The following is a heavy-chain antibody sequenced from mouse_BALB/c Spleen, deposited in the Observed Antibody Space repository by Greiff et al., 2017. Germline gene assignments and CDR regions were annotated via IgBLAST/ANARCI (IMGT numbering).Heavy chain of an antibody. V-gene: IGHV5-6-5*01. CDR2: ISSGGST. CDR1: GFTFSSYA. D-gene: IGHD2-1*01. CDR3: ARYYGNYVGYAMDY. J-gene: IGHJ4*01. Sequence: EVKLMESGGGLVKPGGSLKLSCAASGFTFSSYAMSWVRQTPEKRLEWVASISSGGSTYYPDSVKGRFTISRDNARNILYLQMSSLRSEDTAMYYCARYYGNYVGYAMDYWGQGTSVTVSS.